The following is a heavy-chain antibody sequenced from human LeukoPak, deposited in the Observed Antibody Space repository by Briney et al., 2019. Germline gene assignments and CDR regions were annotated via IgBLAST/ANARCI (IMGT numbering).Heavy chain of an antibody. J-gene: IGHJ4*02. CDR2: INPNSAGT. V-gene: IGHV1-2*02. Sequence: VASVKVSCKASAYIFTGYYIHWVRQAPGQGLEWMGWINPNSAGTNYAQKLQGRVTMTRDTSISTAYMELSRLRSDDTAVYYCAIIAAAGYFDYWGQGTLVTVSS. CDR1: AYIFTGYY. D-gene: IGHD6-13*01. CDR3: AIIAAAGYFDY.